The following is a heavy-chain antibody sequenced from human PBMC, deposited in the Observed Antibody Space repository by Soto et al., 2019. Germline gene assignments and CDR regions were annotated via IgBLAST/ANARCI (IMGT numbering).Heavy chain of an antibody. CDR2: ISDAGERT. D-gene: IGHD6-19*01. J-gene: IGHJ4*02. CDR1: GFTFSNHA. CDR3: AKDYSSVWSRGIDV. V-gene: IGHV3-23*01. Sequence: GGSLRLSCAATGFTFSNHAMSWVRRAAGKGLEWVSGISDAGERTYYADSVRGRFTVSRDNSKNTLYLQMNTLRAEDTAVYYCAKDYSSVWSRGIDVWGQGILVTVSS.